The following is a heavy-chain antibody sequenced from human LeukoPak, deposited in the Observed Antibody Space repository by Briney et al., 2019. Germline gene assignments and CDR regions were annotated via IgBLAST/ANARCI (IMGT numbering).Heavy chain of an antibody. CDR2: INHNGNVN. J-gene: IGHJ6*02. D-gene: IGHD3-16*01. CDR3: ARGGGLDV. V-gene: IGHV3-7*03. Sequence: GGSLRLSCAASGFTFDDYAMHWVRQAPGKGLEWVASINHNGNVNYYVDSVKGRFTISRDNAKNSLYLQMSNLRAEDTAVYFCARGGGLDVWGQGATVTVSS. CDR1: GFTFDDYA.